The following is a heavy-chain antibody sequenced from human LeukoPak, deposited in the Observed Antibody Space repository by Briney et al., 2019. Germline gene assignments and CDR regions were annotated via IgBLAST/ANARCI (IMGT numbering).Heavy chain of an antibody. D-gene: IGHD6-19*01. CDR2: ISYDGSNK. CDR3: AKILPGIAVAGTGYYYYMDV. CDR1: GFTFSSYA. J-gene: IGHJ6*03. V-gene: IGHV3-30*04. Sequence: GGSLRLSCAASGFTFSSYAMHWVRQAPGKGLEWVAVISYDGSNKYYADSVKGRFTISRDNSKNTLYLQMNSLRAEDTAVYYCAKILPGIAVAGTGYYYYMDVWGKGTTVTISS.